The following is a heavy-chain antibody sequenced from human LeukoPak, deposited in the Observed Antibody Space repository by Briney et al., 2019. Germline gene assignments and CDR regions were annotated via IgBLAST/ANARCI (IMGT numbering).Heavy chain of an antibody. D-gene: IGHD1-26*01. Sequence: SETLSLTCTVSGGSISSSIYYWGWIRQPPGKGLEWIGTIYYSGSTYCNPSLKSRVTILVDTSKNQFSLRLTSVTAADTAVYYCVRGGAMNWFDPWGQGTLVTVSS. CDR3: VRGGAMNWFDP. CDR2: IYYSGST. V-gene: IGHV4-39*07. J-gene: IGHJ5*02. CDR1: GGSISSSIYY.